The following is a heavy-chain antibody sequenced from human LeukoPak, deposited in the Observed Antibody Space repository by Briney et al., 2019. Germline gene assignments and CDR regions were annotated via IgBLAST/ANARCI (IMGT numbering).Heavy chain of an antibody. CDR2: IIPIFGTA. CDR3: AKVAYSGYALND. J-gene: IGHJ4*02. V-gene: IGHV1-69*13. Sequence: ASVKVSCKASGGTFSNYAISWVRQAPGQGLEWMGGIIPIFGTAKYAQKFQARVTITADESTSTVYMELSSLRSEDTAVYYCAKVAYSGYALNDWAQGTLVTVSS. D-gene: IGHD5-12*01. CDR1: GGTFSNYA.